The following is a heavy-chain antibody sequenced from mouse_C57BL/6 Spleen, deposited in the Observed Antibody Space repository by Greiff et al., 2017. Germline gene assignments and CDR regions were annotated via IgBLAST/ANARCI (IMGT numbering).Heavy chain of an antibody. Sequence: EVKLMESGGGLVKPGGSLKLSCAASGFTFSDYGMHWVRQAPEKGLEWVANISSGSSTIYYADTVKGRFTIARDNAKNTLFLQMTSLRSEDTAMYYCARETTVVRYFDYWGQGTTLTVSS. CDR2: ISSGSSTI. CDR1: GFTFSDYG. J-gene: IGHJ2*01. D-gene: IGHD1-1*01. CDR3: ARETTVVRYFDY. V-gene: IGHV5-17*01.